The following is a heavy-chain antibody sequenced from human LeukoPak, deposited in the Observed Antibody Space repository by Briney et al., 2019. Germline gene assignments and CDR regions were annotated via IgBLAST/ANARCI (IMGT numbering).Heavy chain of an antibody. Sequence: PSETLSLTCNVFGVSISNYFWSWLRQPAGKGLEWIGRFYASGTTYYNPSLRSRVTLSMDTSKNQFSLKLSSVTAADTAVYYCASTAAAGTGYFDYWGQGTLVTVSS. J-gene: IGHJ4*02. CDR1: GVSISNYF. D-gene: IGHD6-13*01. CDR2: FYASGTT. CDR3: ASTAAAGTGYFDY. V-gene: IGHV4-4*07.